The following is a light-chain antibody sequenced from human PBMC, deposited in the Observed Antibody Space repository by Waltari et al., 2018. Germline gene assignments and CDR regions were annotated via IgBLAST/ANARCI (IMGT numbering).Light chain of an antibody. CDR1: TLPRKF. CDR3: SSVDSSFKGL. CDR2: EDN. Sequence: SYELTQPPSGSVSPGQTARLPCYGETLPRKFAYWYQQKAGQAPGLVIFEDNKRPSGIPERFSGSISGTTATLTISGAQVEDEADYYCSSVDSSFKGLFGAGTKVTVL. V-gene: IGLV3-10*01. J-gene: IGLJ1*01.